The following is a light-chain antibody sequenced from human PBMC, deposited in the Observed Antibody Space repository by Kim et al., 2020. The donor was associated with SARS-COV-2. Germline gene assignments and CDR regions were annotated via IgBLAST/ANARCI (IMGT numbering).Light chain of an antibody. CDR3: MQNIQLPT. CDR1: QSRLHSNGKTS. Sequence: QPASITFKASQSRLHSNGKTSLFWYLQKSGQPPQLLIYEVSNRFSGVSDRLSGSGSGTDFTLKISRVEAEDVGVYYCMQNIQLPTFGQGTRLEIK. J-gene: IGKJ5*01. CDR2: EVS. V-gene: IGKV2D-29*01.